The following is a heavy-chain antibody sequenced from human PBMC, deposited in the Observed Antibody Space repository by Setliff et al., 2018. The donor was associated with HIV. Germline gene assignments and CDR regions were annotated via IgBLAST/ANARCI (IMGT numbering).Heavy chain of an antibody. D-gene: IGHD5-12*01. CDR1: GGSIRSSGYS. V-gene: IGHV4-30-2*02. J-gene: IGHJ4*02. CDR2: ISQSGST. Sequence: PSETLSLTCAVSGGSIRSSGYSWSWIRQPPGKGLEWIGYISQSGSTYYNPSLKSRVTISVDRSKNQFSLNLSSVTAADTAVYYCARWGDGYNSYDSWGQGTLVTVSS. CDR3: ARWGDGYNSYDS.